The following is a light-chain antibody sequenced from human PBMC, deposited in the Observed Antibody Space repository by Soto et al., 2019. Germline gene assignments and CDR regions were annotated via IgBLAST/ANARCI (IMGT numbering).Light chain of an antibody. Sequence: SAMTRPASVSASPGQSITISCTGTSSDVGGFNYVSWYQQHPSKVPKLILFEVSDRPSGVSTRFSGSKSGNTASLNISGPHADXAADYYCGSYTRSNTPLVCGTXTKVTV. V-gene: IGLV2-14*01. CDR3: GSYTRSNTPLV. CDR1: SSDVGGFNY. J-gene: IGLJ1*01. CDR2: EVS.